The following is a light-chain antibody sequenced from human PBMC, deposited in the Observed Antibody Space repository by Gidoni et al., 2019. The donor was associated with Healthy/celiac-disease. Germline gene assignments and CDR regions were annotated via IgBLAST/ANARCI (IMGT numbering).Light chain of an antibody. CDR3: QQYYSYPYT. Sequence: AIRMTQSPSSLSASTGDRVTIPCRASQGISSYVAWYQQKPGKAPKLLIYAASTLQSGVPSRFSGSGSGTDFTLTISCLQSEDFATYYCQQYYSYPYTFGQGTKLEIK. CDR2: AAS. CDR1: QGISSY. J-gene: IGKJ2*01. V-gene: IGKV1-8*01.